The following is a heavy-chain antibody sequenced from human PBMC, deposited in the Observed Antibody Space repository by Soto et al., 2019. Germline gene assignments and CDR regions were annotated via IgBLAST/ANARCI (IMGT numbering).Heavy chain of an antibody. CDR1: GGAFSGYC. CDR3: GRRHYKDLLLVLPAIPAYYFDY. V-gene: IGHV4-34*01. CDR2: INQSGRP. Sequence: PSETLSLTCAVCGGAFSGYCWTWIRQSAGKGLEWIGEINQSGRPNYTPSLKSRLTISFDTCKSQFFLKLSSVTAAYSAVFYCGRRHYKDLLLVLPAIPAYYFDYLGQGNLVTVST. D-gene: IGHD2-15*01. J-gene: IGHJ4*02.